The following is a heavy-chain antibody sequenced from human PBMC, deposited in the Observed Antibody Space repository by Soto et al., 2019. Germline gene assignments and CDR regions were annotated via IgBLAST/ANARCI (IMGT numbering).Heavy chain of an antibody. CDR3: ARGTTTSAFSAMDV. CDR2: ISYDGSNK. Sequence: QVQLVESGGGVVQPGRSLRLSCAASGFTFSNNAMDWVRQAPGKGLEWVAVISYDGSNKYIAESVKGRFTISRDNSKNTRFLQMNSLRAEDTAIYYWARGTTTSAFSAMDVWGQGTTVTVSS. D-gene: IGHD1-1*01. CDR1: GFTFSNNA. V-gene: IGHV3-30-3*01. J-gene: IGHJ6*02.